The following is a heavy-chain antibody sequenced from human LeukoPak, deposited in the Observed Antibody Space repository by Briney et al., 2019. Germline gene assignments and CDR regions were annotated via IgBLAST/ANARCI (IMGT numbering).Heavy chain of an antibody. Sequence: GGSLRLSCAASGFTFSSYGMYWVRQAPGKELEWVAGLSGSGGGTNYADSVQGRFTISRDNPKNTLYLQMSSLRAEDTAVYFCAKRGVVIRVFLVGFHKEAYYFDSWGQGALVTVSS. J-gene: IGHJ4*02. CDR2: LSGSGGGT. CDR1: GFTFSSYG. CDR3: AKRGVVIRVFLVGFHKEAYYFDS. V-gene: IGHV3-23*01. D-gene: IGHD3-10*01.